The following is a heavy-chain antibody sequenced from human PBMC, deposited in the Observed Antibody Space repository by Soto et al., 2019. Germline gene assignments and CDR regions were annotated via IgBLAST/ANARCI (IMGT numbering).Heavy chain of an antibody. V-gene: IGHV3-23*01. Sequence: EVQLLESGGGLVQPGGSLRLSSVASGLTFNSYAMTCVRQAPGKGLEWVSTTTGHGDSTYYTDSVKGRFTISRDNSKNTLYLQMNSLSAEDTAVYYCAKDMGYQRRNGLDVWGQGTTVTVSS. D-gene: IGHD2-2*01. CDR2: TTGHGDST. CDR1: GLTFNSYA. CDR3: AKDMGYQRRNGLDV. J-gene: IGHJ6*02.